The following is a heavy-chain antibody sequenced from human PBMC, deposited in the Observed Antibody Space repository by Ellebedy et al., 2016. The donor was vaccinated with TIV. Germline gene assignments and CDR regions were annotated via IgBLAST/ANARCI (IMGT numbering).Heavy chain of an antibody. Sequence: SETLSLTXAVYGGSFSGHFLTWIRQPPGKGLEWIGEIDHGGIASYHPSLQSRVNMSVDTSKNQFSLKLHSVTAADTAVYYCARGRRYHDSSAYYVDSWGQGTLVTVSS. CDR2: IDHGGIA. CDR1: GGSFSGHF. CDR3: ARGRRYHDSSAYYVDS. V-gene: IGHV4-34*01. D-gene: IGHD3-22*01. J-gene: IGHJ5*01.